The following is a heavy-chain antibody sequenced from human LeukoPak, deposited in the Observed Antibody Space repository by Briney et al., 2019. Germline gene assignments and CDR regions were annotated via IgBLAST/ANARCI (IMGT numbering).Heavy chain of an antibody. CDR1: GGSISNTNW. Sequence: SETLSLTCGVSGGSISNTNWWSWVRQPPGQGLEWIGEISLTGLTHYNPSLESRVTVSLDKSKNQLSLNLTSVTAADTAVYYCARHAYYYDSSGYPDAFDIWGQGTMVTVSS. CDR2: ISLTGLT. CDR3: ARHAYYYDSSGYPDAFDI. J-gene: IGHJ3*02. D-gene: IGHD3-22*01. V-gene: IGHV4-4*02.